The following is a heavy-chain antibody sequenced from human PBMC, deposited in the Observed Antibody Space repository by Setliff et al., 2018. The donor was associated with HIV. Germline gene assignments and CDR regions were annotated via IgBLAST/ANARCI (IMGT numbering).Heavy chain of an antibody. CDR2: IIPVFGTT. CDR3: AREKGRYFDWSHTRDAFDI. J-gene: IGHJ3*02. D-gene: IGHD3-9*01. Sequence: VKVSCKASGGTFSSYAISWVRQAPGQGLDWMGGIIPVFGTTNYAQKFQGRVTITADESTSTAYMELSSLRSEDTAVYYCAREKGRYFDWSHTRDAFDIWGQGTMVTVSS. V-gene: IGHV1-69*01. CDR1: GGTFSSYA.